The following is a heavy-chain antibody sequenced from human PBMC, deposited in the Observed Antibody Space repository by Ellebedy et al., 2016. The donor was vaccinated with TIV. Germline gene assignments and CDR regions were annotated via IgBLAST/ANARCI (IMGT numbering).Heavy chain of an antibody. CDR1: GFTFSSYG. V-gene: IGHV3-33*01. CDR2: IWYDGSNK. CDR3: ARDGGSGGDDYGAN. Sequence: GGSLRLSCAASGFTFSSYGMHWVRQAPGKGLEWVAVIWYDGSNKYYADSVKGRFTISRDNSKNTLYPQMNSLRAEDTAVYYCARDGGSGGDDYGANWGQGTLVTVSS. J-gene: IGHJ4*02. D-gene: IGHD4-17*01.